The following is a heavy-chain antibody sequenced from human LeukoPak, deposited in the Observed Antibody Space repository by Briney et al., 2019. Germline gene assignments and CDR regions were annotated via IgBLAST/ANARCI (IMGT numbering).Heavy chain of an antibody. J-gene: IGHJ4*02. CDR3: ARRGYDSSGSYRNY. CDR1: GGSISSSSYY. D-gene: IGHD3-22*01. Sequence: SETLSLTCTVSGGSISSSSYYWGWIRQPPGKGLEWIGSIYYSGSTYYNPSLKSRVTISVDTSKSQFSLKLSSVTAADTAVYYCARRGYDSSGSYRNYWGQGTLVTVSS. V-gene: IGHV4-39*01. CDR2: IYYSGST.